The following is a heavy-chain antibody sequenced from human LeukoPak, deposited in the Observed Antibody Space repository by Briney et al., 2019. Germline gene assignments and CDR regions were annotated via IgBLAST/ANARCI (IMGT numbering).Heavy chain of an antibody. D-gene: IGHD4-17*01. V-gene: IGHV3-23*01. J-gene: IGHJ4*02. CDR3: AKDLSGTVTYFDY. CDR1: GSTFSSYA. Sequence: GGSLRFSCAASGSTFSSYAMSWVRQAPGKGMEWVSAISGSGGSTYYADSVKGRFTISRDNSKNTLYLQMNSLRAEDTAVYYCAKDLSGTVTYFDYWGQGTLVTVSS. CDR2: ISGSGGST.